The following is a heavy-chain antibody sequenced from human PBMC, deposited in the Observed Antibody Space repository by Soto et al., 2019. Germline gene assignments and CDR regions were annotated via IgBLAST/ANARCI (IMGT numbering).Heavy chain of an antibody. CDR2: IYYSGST. D-gene: IGHD2-2*01. J-gene: IGHJ4*02. CDR3: ARVSLRYCSSTSCPALGNFSPHFDY. Sequence: QVQLQESGPGLVKPSETLSLTCTVSGGSISSYYWSWIRQPPGKGLEWIGYIYYSGSTNYNPSLKSRVTISVDTSKHQFSLKLSSVTAADTAVYYCARVSLRYCSSTSCPALGNFSPHFDYWGQGTLVTVSS. CDR1: GGSISSYY. V-gene: IGHV4-59*01.